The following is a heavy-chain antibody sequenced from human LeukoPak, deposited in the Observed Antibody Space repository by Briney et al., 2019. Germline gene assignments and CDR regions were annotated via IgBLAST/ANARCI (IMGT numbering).Heavy chain of an antibody. CDR1: GGTFSSYA. CDR2: IIPMFGTG. J-gene: IGHJ4*02. D-gene: IGHD6-6*01. Sequence: SVKVSCKASGGTFSSYAINWVRQAPGQALEWMGRIIPMFGTGDYAEKFQGRVTITADESTSTAYMELSSLRSEDTAVYYCARNGEYSSSPINYWGQGTLVTVSS. V-gene: IGHV1-69*13. CDR3: ARNGEYSSSPINY.